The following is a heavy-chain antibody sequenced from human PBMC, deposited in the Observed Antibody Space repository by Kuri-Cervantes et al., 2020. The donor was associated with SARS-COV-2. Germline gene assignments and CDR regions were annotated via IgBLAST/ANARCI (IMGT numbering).Heavy chain of an antibody. J-gene: IGHJ4*02. V-gene: IGHV3-15*01. D-gene: IGHD6-19*01. CDR3: ATGSTSGCYRRDFDF. CDR2: FKSKTAGGTI. CDR1: GFTFGDYA. Sequence: GGSLRLSCTASGFTFGDYAISWVRQASGKGLEWVGRFKSKTAGGTIVYAAPVKGRFTISRDDSRNTLYLEMNSLKTEDTAVYYCATGSTSGCYRRDFDFWGLGTLVTVSS.